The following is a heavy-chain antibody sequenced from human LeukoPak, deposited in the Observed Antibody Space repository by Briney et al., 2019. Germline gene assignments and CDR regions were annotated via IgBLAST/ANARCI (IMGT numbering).Heavy chain of an antibody. D-gene: IGHD2-2*02. J-gene: IGHJ6*03. CDR2: IIPIFGTA. CDR1: GGTFSSYA. Sequence: SVKVSCKASGGTFSSYAISWVRQAPGQGLEWMGGIIPIFGTANYAQKFQGRVTITTDESTSTAYMELSSVRSEDTDVYYCAGGYCSSTSCYIAPEKNYYYYMDVGGKGTTVTVSS. V-gene: IGHV1-69*05. CDR3: AGGYCSSTSCYIAPEKNYYYYMDV.